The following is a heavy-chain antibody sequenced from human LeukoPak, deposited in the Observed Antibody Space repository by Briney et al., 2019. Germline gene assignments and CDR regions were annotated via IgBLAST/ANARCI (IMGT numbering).Heavy chain of an antibody. CDR2: IYHSGST. V-gene: IGHV4-34*01. CDR3: ARGLGAALGY. Sequence: SETLSLTCAVYGGSSSGYYWSWIRQPPEKGLEWIGEIYHSGSTNYNPSLKSRVTMSVDTSKNQISLKLSPVTAADTAVYYCARGLGAALGYWGQGTLVTVSS. J-gene: IGHJ4*02. CDR1: GGSSSGYY. D-gene: IGHD6-25*01.